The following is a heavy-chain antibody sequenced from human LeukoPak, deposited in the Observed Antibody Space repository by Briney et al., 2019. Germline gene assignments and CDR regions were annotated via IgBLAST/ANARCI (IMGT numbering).Heavy chain of an antibody. Sequence: PSATLSLTCTVSGGSINNGGFYWGWIRQPPGKGLEWIGNIYYSGSTYYNPSLESRVTISVDTSKNQFSLKLRSVTAADTAVYFCARRALEAIRDWFDPWGQGTLVTVSS. CDR1: GGSINNGGFY. D-gene: IGHD3-3*01. CDR3: ARRALEAIRDWFDP. CDR2: IYYSGST. V-gene: IGHV4-39*07. J-gene: IGHJ5*02.